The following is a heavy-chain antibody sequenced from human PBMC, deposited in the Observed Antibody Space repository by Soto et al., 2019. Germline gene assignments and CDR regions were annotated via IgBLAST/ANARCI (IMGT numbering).Heavy chain of an antibody. CDR3: ANPIAAGVEYYYGMDV. V-gene: IGHV1-69*06. Sequence: QVQLVQSGAEVKKPGSSVQVSCKASGGTFSSYAISWVRQAPGQGLEWMGGIIPIFGTANYAQKFQGRVTITADKSTSTAYMELSSLRSEDTAVYYCANPIAAGVEYYYGMDVWGQGTTVTVSS. CDR1: GGTFSSYA. CDR2: IIPIFGTA. D-gene: IGHD6-13*01. J-gene: IGHJ6*02.